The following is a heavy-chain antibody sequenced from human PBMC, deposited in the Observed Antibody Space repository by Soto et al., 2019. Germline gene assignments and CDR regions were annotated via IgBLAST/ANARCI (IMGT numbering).Heavy chain of an antibody. V-gene: IGHV1-69*13. D-gene: IGHD3-22*01. CDR2: IIPIFGTA. CDR3: ASHYDSSGYYYRGLDY. CDR1: GGTFSSYA. Sequence: SVKVSCKASGGTFSSYAISWVRQAPGQGLEWMGGIIPIFGTANYAQKFQGRVTITADESTSTAYMELSSLRSEDTAVYYCASHYDSSGYYYRGLDYWGQGTLVTVSS. J-gene: IGHJ4*02.